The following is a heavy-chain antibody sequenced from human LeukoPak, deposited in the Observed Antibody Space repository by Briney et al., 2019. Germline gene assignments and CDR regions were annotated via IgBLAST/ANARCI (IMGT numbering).Heavy chain of an antibody. CDR2: MNPNSGNT. CDR3: ARVPYYYDSRKQYFQH. J-gene: IGHJ1*01. Sequence: ASVKVSCTASGYTFTSYDINWVRQATGQGLEWMGWMNPNSGNTGYAQKFQGRVTMTRNTSISTAYMELSSLRSEDTAVYYCARVPYYYDSRKQYFQHWGQGTLVTVSS. V-gene: IGHV1-8*01. CDR1: GYTFTSYD. D-gene: IGHD3-22*01.